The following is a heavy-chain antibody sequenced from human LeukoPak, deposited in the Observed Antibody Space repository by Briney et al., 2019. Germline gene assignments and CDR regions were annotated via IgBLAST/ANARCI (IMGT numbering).Heavy chain of an antibody. CDR3: ARGVRGLHHFDY. V-gene: IGHV3-30*03. J-gene: IGHJ4*02. D-gene: IGHD4-17*01. Sequence: GGSLRLSCAASGFSFSIHYMTWVRQAPGKGLEWVAFISYDGSNKYYADSVKGRFTISRDKTKDTLYLQMNSLRAEDTAVYYCARGVRGLHHFDYWGQGTMVTVSS. CDR2: ISYDGSNK. CDR1: GFSFSIHY.